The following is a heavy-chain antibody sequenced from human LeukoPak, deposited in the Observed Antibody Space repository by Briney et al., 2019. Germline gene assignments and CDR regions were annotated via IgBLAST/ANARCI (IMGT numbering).Heavy chain of an antibody. CDR1: GFTFSSYW. J-gene: IGHJ4*02. Sequence: PGGSLRLSCAASGFTFSSYWMSWVRQAPGKGLEWVANINQDGSEKYYVDSVKGRFTISRDNAKNSLYLQMNSLRAEDTAVYYCVRDIGDRVRYDSSGYYFPYWGQGTLVTVSS. V-gene: IGHV3-7*01. CDR2: INQDGSEK. CDR3: VRDIGDRVRYDSSGYYFPY. D-gene: IGHD3-22*01.